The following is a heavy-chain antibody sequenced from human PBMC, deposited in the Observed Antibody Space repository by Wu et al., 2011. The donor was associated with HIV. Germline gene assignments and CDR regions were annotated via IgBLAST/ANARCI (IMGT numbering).Heavy chain of an antibody. D-gene: IGHD1-1*01. J-gene: IGHJ4*02. Sequence: QVQLAQSGADVKRSGSSVKVSCRTSGGSFSQHAFSWVRQAPGQGLEWMGAIIPMFGVTNYAQKFQGRVTITADMSAATVYLEVSGLIFEDTAVYYCTKSNSTNWLTLFFWGQGTLVTVSS. CDR2: IIPMFGVT. CDR3: TKSNSTNWLTLFF. V-gene: IGHV1-69*14. CDR1: GGSFSQHA.